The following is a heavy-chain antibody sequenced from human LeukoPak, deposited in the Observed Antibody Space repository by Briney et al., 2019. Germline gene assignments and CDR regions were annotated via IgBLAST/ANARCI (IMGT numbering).Heavy chain of an antibody. CDR3: ARGRAMVRGAIGWFDP. D-gene: IGHD3-10*01. CDR2: INHSGST. Sequence: SETLSLTCAVYGGSFSGYYWSWIRQPPGKGLGWIGEINHSGSTNYNPSLKSRVTISVDTSKNQFSLKLSSVTAADTAVYYCARGRAMVRGAIGWFDPWGQGTLVTVSS. CDR1: GGSFSGYY. V-gene: IGHV4-34*01. J-gene: IGHJ5*02.